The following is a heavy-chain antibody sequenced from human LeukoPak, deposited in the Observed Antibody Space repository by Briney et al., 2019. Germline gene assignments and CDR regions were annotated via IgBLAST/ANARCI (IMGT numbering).Heavy chain of an antibody. CDR3: ARSGHMHTNMVGDD. CDR2: INPNSGDT. J-gene: IGHJ4*02. CDR1: GFTFTGYY. V-gene: IGHV1-2*02. Sequence: GASVTVSCTASGFTFTGYYIHWVRQAPGQGLEWMGWINPNSGDTSFAQKFQGRVTMTRDTSITTAYMELSSLTSDDAAVYYCARSGHMHTNMVGDDWGQGTLVTVSS. D-gene: IGHD5-18*01.